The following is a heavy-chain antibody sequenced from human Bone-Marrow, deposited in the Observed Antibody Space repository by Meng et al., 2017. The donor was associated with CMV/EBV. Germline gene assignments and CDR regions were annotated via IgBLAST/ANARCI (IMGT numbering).Heavy chain of an antibody. CDR3: ARIGSLYDSSGHWFGY. Sequence: GESLKISCAASGFTFDDYAMHWVRQAPGKGLEWVSVIYSGGSTYYADSVKGRFTISRDNSKNTLYLQMNSLRAEDTAVYYCARIGSLYDSSGHWFGYWGQGTPVTVSS. D-gene: IGHD3-22*01. J-gene: IGHJ4*02. V-gene: IGHV3-66*02. CDR2: IYSGGST. CDR1: GFTFDDYA.